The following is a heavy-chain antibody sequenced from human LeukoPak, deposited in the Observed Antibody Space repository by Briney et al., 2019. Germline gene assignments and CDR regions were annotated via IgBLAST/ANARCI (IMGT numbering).Heavy chain of an antibody. CDR2: IFYSRTT. CDR3: ARLHVRGSGILPPDC. V-gene: IGHV4-39*01. J-gene: IGHJ4*02. Sequence: SETLSLTCTVSGGSVSSSTFYWGWIRQPPGKGLEWIGNIFYSRTTYYNPSLKSRVTISVDTPKNQISLKLNSVTAADTAIYYGARLHVRGSGILPPDCWGQGTLVTVSS. CDR1: GGSVSSSTFY. D-gene: IGHD3-10*01.